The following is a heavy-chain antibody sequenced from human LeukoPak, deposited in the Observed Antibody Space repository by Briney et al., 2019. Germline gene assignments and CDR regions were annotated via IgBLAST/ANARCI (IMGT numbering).Heavy chain of an antibody. CDR2: IRSKTDGETT. CDR3: TTGRFPPRY. D-gene: IGHD3-3*01. J-gene: IGHJ4*02. V-gene: IGHV3-15*01. CDR1: GFSLSDAW. Sequence: GGSLRLSCVVSGFSLSDAWMSWVRQAPRKGREWIGRIRSKTDGETTNYPAPVKRRFSISRQESRKTLHLQMHSLKTEETAVYYCTTGRFPPRYWGQGTLVTVSS.